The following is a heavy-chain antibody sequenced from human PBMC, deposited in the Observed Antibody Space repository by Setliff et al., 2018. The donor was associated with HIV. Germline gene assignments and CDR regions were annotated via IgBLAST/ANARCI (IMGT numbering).Heavy chain of an antibody. CDR2: IYPQDSDI. D-gene: IGHD3-10*01. Sequence: PGESLKISCTGSGYSFSNHWIGWVRQMPGRGLEWVGIIYPQDSDIRYSPSFKGHVTISADRSRNTAYLQWSALRASDTAMYFCARHTIDISLLVVQDPGPFDLWGRGTMVTV. CDR1: GYSFSNHW. CDR3: ARHTIDISLLVVQDPGPFDL. V-gene: IGHV5-51*01. J-gene: IGHJ3*01.